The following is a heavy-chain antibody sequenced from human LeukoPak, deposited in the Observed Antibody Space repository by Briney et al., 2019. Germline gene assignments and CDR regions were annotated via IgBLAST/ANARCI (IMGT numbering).Heavy chain of an antibody. V-gene: IGHV1-18*01. D-gene: IGHD1-1*01. CDR3: ARELHVERDDY. CDR1: GFVFTSYG. Sequence: ASVKVSCKASGFVFTSYGFTWLRQAPGQGLDWMGWISANDGKTHYSERHQGRVTMSTDTVTSTAYMELRSLRSDDTAVYYCARELHVERDDYWGQGTLVTVSS. CDR2: ISANDGKT. J-gene: IGHJ4*02.